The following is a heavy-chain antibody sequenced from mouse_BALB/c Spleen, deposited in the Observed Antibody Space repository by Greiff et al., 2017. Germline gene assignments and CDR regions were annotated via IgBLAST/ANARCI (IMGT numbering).Heavy chain of an antibody. Sequence: VQLQQSGAELVRPGALVKLSCKASGFNIKDYYMHWVKQRPEQGLEWSGWIDPENGNTIYDPKFQGKASITADTSSNTAYLQLSSLTFEDTAVYYCARGGNYGLDYWGQGTTLTVSS. J-gene: IGHJ2*01. CDR3: ARGGNYGLDY. CDR2: IDPENGNT. CDR1: GFNIKDYY. D-gene: IGHD2-1*01. V-gene: IGHV14-1*02.